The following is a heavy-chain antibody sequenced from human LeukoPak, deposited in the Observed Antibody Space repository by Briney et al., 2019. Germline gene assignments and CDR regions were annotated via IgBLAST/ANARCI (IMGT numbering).Heavy chain of an antibody. Sequence: ASVKVSCKASGYTFTGYYMHWVRQAPGQGLEWMGRINPNSGGTNYAQKFQGRVTMTRDTSISTAYMELSRLRSDDTAVYYCARETIAAAGRFDPRGQGTLVTVSS. J-gene: IGHJ5*02. CDR3: ARETIAAAGRFDP. CDR2: INPNSGGT. D-gene: IGHD6-13*01. CDR1: GYTFTGYY. V-gene: IGHV1-2*06.